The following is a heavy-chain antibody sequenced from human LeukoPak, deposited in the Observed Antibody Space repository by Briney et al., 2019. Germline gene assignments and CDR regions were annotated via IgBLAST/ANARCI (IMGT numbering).Heavy chain of an antibody. D-gene: IGHD6-13*01. V-gene: IGHV4-59*01. CDR1: GGSISSYY. CDR2: IYYSGST. CDR3: ARAIAAAGSVYFDY. J-gene: IGHJ4*02. Sequence: SETLSLTCSVPGGSISSYYWSWIRQPPGKGLEWIGYIYYSGSTNYNPSLKSRVTISVDTSKNQFSLKLSSVTAADTAVYYCARAIAAAGSVYFDYWGQGTLVTVSS.